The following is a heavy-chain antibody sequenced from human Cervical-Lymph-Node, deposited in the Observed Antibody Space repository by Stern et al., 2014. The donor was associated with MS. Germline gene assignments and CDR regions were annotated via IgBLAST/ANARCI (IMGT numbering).Heavy chain of an antibody. D-gene: IGHD3-9*01. V-gene: IGHV1-69*01. CDR2: IMSLSGTA. J-gene: IGHJ6*02. CDR1: GGTFNVYA. Sequence: QVQQAESGAEVKKPGSSVKASCKASGGTFNVYAINWLRQAPGQGLVWMGGIMSLSGTANYAQKFQGRVTITADESTRTSSMQLSSLRYDDTAVYYCARDGRHTDNYGLDVWGQGTTVTVSS. CDR3: ARDGRHTDNYGLDV.